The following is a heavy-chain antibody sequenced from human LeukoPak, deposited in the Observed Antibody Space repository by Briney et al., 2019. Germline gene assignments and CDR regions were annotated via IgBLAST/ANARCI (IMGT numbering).Heavy chain of an antibody. CDR2: INPNSGGT. CDR1: GYTFTSYY. D-gene: IGHD2-2*01. Sequence: GASVKVSCKASGYTFTSYYMHWVRQAPGQGLEWMGWINPNSGGTNYAQKFQGWVTMTRDTSISTAYMELSRLRSDDTAVYYCARWHCSSTSCYFDYWGQGTLVTVSS. CDR3: ARWHCSSTSCYFDY. J-gene: IGHJ4*02. V-gene: IGHV1-2*04.